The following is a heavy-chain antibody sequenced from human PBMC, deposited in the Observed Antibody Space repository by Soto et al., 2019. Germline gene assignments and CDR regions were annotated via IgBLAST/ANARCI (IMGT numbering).Heavy chain of an antibody. J-gene: IGHJ4*02. V-gene: IGHV3-30*18. CDR3: AKDLEATCFDY. D-gene: IGHD5-12*01. CDR1: GFTFSSYG. Sequence: QVQLVESGGGVVQPGRSLRLSCAASGFTFSSYGMHWVRQAPGKGLEWVAVISYDGSNKYYADSVKGRFTISRDNSKNTLDLQMNSLRAEDTAVYYCAKDLEATCFDYWGQGTLVTVSS. CDR2: ISYDGSNK.